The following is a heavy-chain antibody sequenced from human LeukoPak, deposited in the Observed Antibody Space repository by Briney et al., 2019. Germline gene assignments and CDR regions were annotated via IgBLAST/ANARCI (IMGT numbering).Heavy chain of an antibody. J-gene: IGHJ4*02. Sequence: GGSLRLSCAASGFTFSSYAMSWVRQAAGKGLEWVSAISGSGGSTYYADSVKGRFTISRDNSKNTLYLQMNSLRAEDTAVYYCAKDPTMIVVVIPDYWGQGTLVTVSS. D-gene: IGHD3-22*01. V-gene: IGHV3-23*01. CDR3: AKDPTMIVVVIPDY. CDR2: ISGSGGST. CDR1: GFTFSSYA.